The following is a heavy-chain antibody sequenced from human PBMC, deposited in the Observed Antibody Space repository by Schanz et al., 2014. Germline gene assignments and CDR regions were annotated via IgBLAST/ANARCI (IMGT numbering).Heavy chain of an antibody. D-gene: IGHD3-10*01. CDR1: GFVFGDYY. Sequence: QVHLLESGGGLVEPGGSLRLSCAASGFVFGDYYMTWIRQAPGKGLEWLSYISDSGTYTNYADSVKGRFTISRDNSKNTLYLQMNSLRPEDTAVYYCARIGGSVFDYWAQGTLVTVSS. CDR3: ARIGGSVFDY. J-gene: IGHJ4*02. V-gene: IGHV3-11*03. CDR2: ISDSGTYT.